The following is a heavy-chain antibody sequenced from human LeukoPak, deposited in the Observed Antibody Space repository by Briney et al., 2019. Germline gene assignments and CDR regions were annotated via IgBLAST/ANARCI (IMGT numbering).Heavy chain of an antibody. CDR3: ATTLTISAVLTPFDY. D-gene: IGHD3-3*01. J-gene: IGHJ4*02. Sequence: SETLSLTCTVSGYSISSGYYWGWFRQPPGKGLESIGNIYHNGSTYYNPSLKSRVTISVDTSKNQFSLKLISVAAADTAVYYCATTLTISAVLTPFDYWGQGTLVTVSS. V-gene: IGHV4-38-2*02. CDR2: IYHNGST. CDR1: GYSISSGYY.